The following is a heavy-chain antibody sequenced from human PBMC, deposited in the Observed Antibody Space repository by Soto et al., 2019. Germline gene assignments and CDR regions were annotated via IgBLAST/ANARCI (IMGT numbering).Heavy chain of an antibody. D-gene: IGHD2-21*01. CDR1: GFTFINYA. V-gene: IGHV3-23*01. J-gene: IGHJ2*01. CDR3: ARKVVGSTSRPDYWYFDL. CDR2: ISGGGDAT. Sequence: EVQLLESGEDSVQPGGSVRLSCAGSGFTFINYAMNWVRQAPGKGLEWVSTISGGGDATFFADSVRGRFTFSRDNSKNTVTLQMNSLGVDDTAVYYCARKVVGSTSRPDYWYFDLWGRGTLVTVSS.